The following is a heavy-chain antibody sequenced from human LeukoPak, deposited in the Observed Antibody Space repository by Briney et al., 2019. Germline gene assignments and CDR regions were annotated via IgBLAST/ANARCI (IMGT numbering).Heavy chain of an antibody. CDR2: INHSGST. J-gene: IGHJ5*02. V-gene: IGHV4-34*01. CDR3: AAGKDSSANT. CDR1: GGSFSGYY. Sequence: SETLSLTCAVYGGSFSGYYWSWIRQPPGKGLEWIGEINHSGSTNYNPSLKSRVTISVDTSKNQFSLKLSSVTAADTAVYYCAAGKDSSANTWGQGTPVTVSS. D-gene: IGHD3-22*01.